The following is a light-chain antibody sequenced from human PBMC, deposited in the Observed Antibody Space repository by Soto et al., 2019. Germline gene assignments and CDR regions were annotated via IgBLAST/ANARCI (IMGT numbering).Light chain of an antibody. Sequence: EIVMTQSPATLSVSPGERATLSCRASQSVSSNLAWYQQKPGQAPRLLIYGASTMATGIPARFSGSGSGTDFTLTISSLQPEDFAVYYCQQYNSYPQTFGQGTKVEIK. CDR1: QSVSSN. V-gene: IGKV3-15*01. CDR3: QQYNSYPQT. CDR2: GAS. J-gene: IGKJ1*01.